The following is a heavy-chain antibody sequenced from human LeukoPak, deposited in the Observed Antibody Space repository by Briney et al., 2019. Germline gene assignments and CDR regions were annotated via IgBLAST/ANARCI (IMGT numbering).Heavy chain of an antibody. D-gene: IGHD6-19*01. Sequence: GGSLRLSCAASGFTFTSFAMSWVRQAPGKGLEWVSTFSRTTSTYYAESVKGRVTISRDNSKNTLYLQKSSLRADDTAVYYCTKLKQGQPQRYYFEYWGQGALVTVAS. V-gene: IGHV3-23*01. CDR1: GFTFTSFA. CDR3: TKLKQGQPQRYYFEY. J-gene: IGHJ4*02. CDR2: FSRTTST.